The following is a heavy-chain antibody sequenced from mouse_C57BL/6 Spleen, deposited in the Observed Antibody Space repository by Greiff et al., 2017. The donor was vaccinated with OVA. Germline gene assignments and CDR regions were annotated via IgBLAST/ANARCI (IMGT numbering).Heavy chain of an antibody. J-gene: IGHJ4*01. CDR2: ISSGSSTI. CDR3: ARGPVVARAMDY. Sequence: EVKVVESGGGLVKPGGSLKLSCAASGFTFSDYGMHWVRQAPEKGLEWVAYISSGSSTIYYADTVKGRFTISRDNAKNTLFLQMTSLRSEDTAMYYCARGPVVARAMDYWGQGTSVTVSS. D-gene: IGHD1-1*01. CDR1: GFTFSDYG. V-gene: IGHV5-17*01.